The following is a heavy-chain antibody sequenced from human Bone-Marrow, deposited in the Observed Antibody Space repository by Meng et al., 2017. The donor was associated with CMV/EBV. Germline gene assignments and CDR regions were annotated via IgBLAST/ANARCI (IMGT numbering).Heavy chain of an antibody. CDR1: GACFSCY. Sequence: QVHLPLWGVGVLQAAATRFLTGCVEGACFSCYWIWVRLPPGKGLEWVWEITQDGRTNYYVSLMRRLTRTRNTSKNHFPLKRISVTATDATVYYCSPGFRAWSGSYSSWGQGTLVTVSS. D-gene: IGHD1-26*01. CDR2: ITQDGRT. V-gene: IGHV4-34*01. CDR3: SPGFRAWSGSYSS. J-gene: IGHJ5*02.